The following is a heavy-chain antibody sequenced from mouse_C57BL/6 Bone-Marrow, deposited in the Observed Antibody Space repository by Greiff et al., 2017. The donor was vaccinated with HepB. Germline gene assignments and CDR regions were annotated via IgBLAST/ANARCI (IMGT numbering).Heavy chain of an antibody. D-gene: IGHD1-1*01. V-gene: IGHV1-19*01. Sequence: EVKLMESGPVLVKPGASVKMSCKASGYKFTDYYMNWVKQSHGQSLEWIGVINPYNGGTSYNQKFKGKATLTVDKSSSTAYMELNSLTAEDSAVYYCARWGGYYGSSYYFDYWGQGTTLTVSS. CDR1: GYKFTDYY. CDR2: INPYNGGT. J-gene: IGHJ2*01. CDR3: ARWGGYYGSSYYFDY.